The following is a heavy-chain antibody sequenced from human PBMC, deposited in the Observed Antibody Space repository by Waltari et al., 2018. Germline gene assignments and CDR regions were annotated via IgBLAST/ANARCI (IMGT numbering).Heavy chain of an antibody. CDR2: IYYSGST. Sequence: QVQLVESGGGVVQPGRSLRLSCAASGFTFSSYAMHWVRQAPGKGREWMGSIYYSGSTYYNPSLKSRVTISVDTSKNQFSLKLSSVTAADTAVYYCARGVSMGSSWSNWFDPWGQGTLVTVSS. J-gene: IGHJ5*02. D-gene: IGHD6-13*01. CDR1: GFTFSSYAMH. V-gene: IGHV4-59*05. CDR3: ARGVSMGSSWSNWFDP.